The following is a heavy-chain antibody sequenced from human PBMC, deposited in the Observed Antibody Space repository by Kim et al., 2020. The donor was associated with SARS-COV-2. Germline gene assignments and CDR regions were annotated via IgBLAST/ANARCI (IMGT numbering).Heavy chain of an antibody. Sequence: ASVKVSCKASGYTFTGYYMHGIGQAPGQGLEGSGVINQKRGGHNDEKKQRGRVTMTRDKSISTAYMDLSRLRSDDTAVYYCARATDHDYWGQGTLVTVSS. V-gene: IGHV1-2*02. J-gene: IGHJ4*02. CDR1: GYTFTGYY. CDR3: ARATDHDY. D-gene: IGHD5-12*01. CDR2: INQKRGGH.